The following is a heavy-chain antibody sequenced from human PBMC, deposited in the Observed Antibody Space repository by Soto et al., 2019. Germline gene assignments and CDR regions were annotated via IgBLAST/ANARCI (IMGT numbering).Heavy chain of an antibody. CDR3: AADRATYYYDSSGYYYQNAEYFQH. CDR1: GFTFTGSA. D-gene: IGHD3-22*01. CDR2: IVVGSGNT. Sequence: GSSVMASWKDSGFTFTGSAEQWGRQSRGQRLEWIGWIVVGSGNTNYAQKFQERVTITRDMSTSTAYMELSSLRSEDTAVYYCAADRATYYYDSSGYYYQNAEYFQHWG. J-gene: IGHJ1*01. V-gene: IGHV1-58*01.